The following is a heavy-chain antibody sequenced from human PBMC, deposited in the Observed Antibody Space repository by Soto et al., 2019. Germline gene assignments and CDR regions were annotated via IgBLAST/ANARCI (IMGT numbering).Heavy chain of an antibody. D-gene: IGHD3-3*02. J-gene: IGHJ4*02. CDR1: GFIFRRYW. CDR2: IKLDGREK. V-gene: IGHV3-7*01. Sequence: VGSLILSCSASGFIFRRYWMAWVRQAPGKGLEWVATIKLDGREKNYLDSVQGRFTISRDDAENSMSLQMSSLRGEDTAVYFCVRELDGSGRFDYWGLGTPVTVSS. CDR3: VRELDGSGRFDY.